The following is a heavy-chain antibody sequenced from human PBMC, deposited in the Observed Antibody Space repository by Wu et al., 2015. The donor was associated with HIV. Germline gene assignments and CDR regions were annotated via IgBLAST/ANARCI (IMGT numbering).Heavy chain of an antibody. J-gene: IGHJ6*03. Sequence: VQLEQSGAQIQKSGASVTVSCKTSGYTFTDYYIHWVRQAPGQGLQWMGYINPDTGDTKYSQNFKGSVTMTRDTSLSTVYLVLTRPRLNDTAIYYCARDWRFRGVFDGLYMDVWGNGTTVVVSS. CDR3: ARDWRFRGVFDGLYMDV. D-gene: IGHD3-9*01. CDR2: INPDTGDT. V-gene: IGHV1-2*02. CDR1: GYTFTDYY.